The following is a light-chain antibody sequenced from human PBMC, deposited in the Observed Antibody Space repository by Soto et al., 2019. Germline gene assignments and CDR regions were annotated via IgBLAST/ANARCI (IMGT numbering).Light chain of an antibody. J-gene: IGLJ1*01. CDR3: TSYTSISTYV. Sequence: QSALTQPASVSGSPGQSITISCTGTSSDIGDYNYVSWYQQHPGKAPKVMIYDVSNRPSGVSNRFSGSKSGNTASLTISGLQAEDEADYYCTSYTSISTYVFGTGTQLTVL. CDR1: SSDIGDYNY. V-gene: IGLV2-14*01. CDR2: DVS.